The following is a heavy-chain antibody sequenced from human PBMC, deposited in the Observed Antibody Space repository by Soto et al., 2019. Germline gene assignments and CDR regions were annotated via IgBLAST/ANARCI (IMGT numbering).Heavy chain of an antibody. CDR1: GFTFSSYS. J-gene: IGHJ6*03. CDR3: ARDDPRYCSSTSCYVYYMDV. V-gene: IGHV3-21*01. CDR2: ISSSSSYI. Sequence: EVQLVESGGGLVKPGGSLRLSCAASGFTFSSYSMNWVRQASGKGLEWVSSISSSSSYIYYADSVKGRFTISRDNAKNSLYLQMNSLRAEDTAVYYCARDDPRYCSSTSCYVYYMDVWGKGTTVTVSS. D-gene: IGHD2-2*01.